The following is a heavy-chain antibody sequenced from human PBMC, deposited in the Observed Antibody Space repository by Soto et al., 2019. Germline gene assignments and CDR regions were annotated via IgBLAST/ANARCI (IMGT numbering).Heavy chain of an antibody. CDR2: INHSGTT. J-gene: IGHJ4*02. CDR1: GGSFSAYY. Sequence: QVQLQQWGAGLLKPSETLSLTCAVSGGSFSAYYWTWIRQPPGKGLEWIGEINHSGTTNYNPSLNSRVTISVDTSKNQFSLRLNSVTAADTAVYYCARLSDDYGGTPVDSWGQGTLVTVSS. CDR3: ARLSDDYGGTPVDS. V-gene: IGHV4-34*01. D-gene: IGHD4-17*01.